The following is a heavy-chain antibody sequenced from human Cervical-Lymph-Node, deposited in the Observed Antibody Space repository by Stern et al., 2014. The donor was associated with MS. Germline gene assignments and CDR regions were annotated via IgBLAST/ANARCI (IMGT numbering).Heavy chain of an antibody. V-gene: IGHV3-11*01. CDR2: ISRGGTSA. CDR3: VRDLCKSRICYPFDY. D-gene: IGHD2-15*01. Sequence: VQLVESGGGLVKAGGSLRISCEASGFTFSDYYMSWIRQAPGKGLEWVSYISRGGTSAYYAEYVEGRFTISRDNAKNSLFLQMNSLRAEDTAIYYCVRDLCKSRICYPFDYWGQGTPVTVSS. J-gene: IGHJ4*02. CDR1: GFTFSDYY.